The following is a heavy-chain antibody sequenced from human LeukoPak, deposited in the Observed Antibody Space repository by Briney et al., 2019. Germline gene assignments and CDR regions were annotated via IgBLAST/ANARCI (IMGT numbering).Heavy chain of an antibody. Sequence: GPSLMLSCTAYGLSFSSYAMCWVRQSPGKELEWVSAISGSGGSTYYADSVKGRFTISRDNSKNTLYLQMNSLRAEDTAVYYCAKFDYYDSSGYYNKVLDAFDIWGQGTMVTVSS. V-gene: IGHV3-23*01. CDR3: AKFDYYDSSGYYNKVLDAFDI. CDR2: ISGSGGST. D-gene: IGHD3-22*01. CDR1: GLSFSSYA. J-gene: IGHJ3*02.